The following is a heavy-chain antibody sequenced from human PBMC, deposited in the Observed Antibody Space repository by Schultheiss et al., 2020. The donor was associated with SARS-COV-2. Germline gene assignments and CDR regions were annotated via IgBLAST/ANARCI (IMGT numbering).Heavy chain of an antibody. CDR2: INHSGST. Sequence: SQTLSLTCAVYGGSFSGYYWSWIRQPPGKGLEWIGEINHSGSTNYNPSLKSRVTISVDTSKNQFSLKLSSVTAADTAVYYCAREEVYYDSSGFGFGHDYWGQGTLVTVSS. J-gene: IGHJ4*02. D-gene: IGHD3-22*01. V-gene: IGHV4-34*01. CDR1: GGSFSGYY. CDR3: AREEVYYDSSGFGFGHDY.